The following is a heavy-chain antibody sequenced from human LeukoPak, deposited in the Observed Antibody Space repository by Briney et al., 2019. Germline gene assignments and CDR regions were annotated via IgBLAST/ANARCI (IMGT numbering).Heavy chain of an antibody. Sequence: ASVKVSCKASGYTFTSYYMHWVRQAPGQGLEWMGWINPNSGGTNYAQKFQGRVTMTRDTSISTAYMELSRLRSDDTAVYYCARVMAYYYDSSGYPTYNWFDPWGQGTLVTVSS. D-gene: IGHD3-22*01. J-gene: IGHJ5*02. CDR2: INPNSGGT. CDR3: ARVMAYYYDSSGYPTYNWFDP. V-gene: IGHV1-2*02. CDR1: GYTFTSYY.